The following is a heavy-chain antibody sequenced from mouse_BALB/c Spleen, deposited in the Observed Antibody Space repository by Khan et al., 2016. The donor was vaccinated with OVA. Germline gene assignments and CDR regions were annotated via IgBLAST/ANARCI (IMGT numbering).Heavy chain of an antibody. CDR3: ARDGSRYNYAMDY. J-gene: IGHJ4*01. CDR2: ISSSGCT. D-gene: IGHD2-3*01. V-gene: IGHV3-2*02. Sequence: EVQLQESGPGLVKPSQSLSLTCTVTGYSITSDYAWNWIRQFPGNKLEWMGYISSSGCTNYNPALKSRISITRDTSKNQFFLQLNSVTTEDTATYYCARDGSRYNYAMDYWGQGTSVTVSS. CDR1: GYSITSDYA.